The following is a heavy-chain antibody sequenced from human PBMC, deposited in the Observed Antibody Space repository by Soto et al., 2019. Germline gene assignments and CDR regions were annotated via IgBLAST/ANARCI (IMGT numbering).Heavy chain of an antibody. D-gene: IGHD3-3*02. J-gene: IGHJ1*01. V-gene: IGHV6-1*01. CDR1: GDSVFSNSAA. Sequence: PSQTLSLTCAISGDSVFSNSAAWNWIRQSPSRGLEWLGRTYYRSKWYNDYAGSVRSRITINPDTSKNQFSLHLNSVTPDDTAVYYCARDLSGFFHHWGLGTLVTVSS. CDR3: ARDLSGFFHH. CDR2: TYYRSKWYN.